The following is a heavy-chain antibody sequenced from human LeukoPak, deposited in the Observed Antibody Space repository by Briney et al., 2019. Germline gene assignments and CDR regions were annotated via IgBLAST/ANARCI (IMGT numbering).Heavy chain of an antibody. D-gene: IGHD6-6*01. J-gene: IGHJ4*02. CDR3: ARDLGSIASDY. CDR2: ISSSSSYI. V-gene: IGHV3-21*01. Sequence: PGGSLRLSCAASGFTFSSYSMNWVRQAPGKGLEWVSSISSSSSYIYYADSVKGRFTISRDNAKNSLYPQMNSLRAEDTAVYYCARDLGSIASDYWGQGTLVTVSS. CDR1: GFTFSSYS.